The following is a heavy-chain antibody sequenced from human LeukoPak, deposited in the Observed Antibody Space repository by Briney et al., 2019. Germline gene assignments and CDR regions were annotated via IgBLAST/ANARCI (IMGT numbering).Heavy chain of an antibody. Sequence: ASVRVSSTASVYTFTRYTNSCGRQAPGQGLEWMGWITTYNGNTHYAQKLQGRVTMTTETSTSTAYMDLRGLRSDDTAVYYCARGYDYGVYVGDFEYCGQGTLVTVSS. J-gene: IGHJ4*02. CDR3: ARGYDYGVYVGDFEY. CDR2: ITTYNGNT. D-gene: IGHD4-17*01. CDR1: VYTFTRYT. V-gene: IGHV1-18*01.